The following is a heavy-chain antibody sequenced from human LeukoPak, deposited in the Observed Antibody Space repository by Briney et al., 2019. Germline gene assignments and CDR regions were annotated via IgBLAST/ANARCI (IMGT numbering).Heavy chain of an antibody. CDR2: INQSGST. CDR1: GGSFSGYY. CDR3: AVVEGQPNYYSSMDV. V-gene: IGHV4-34*01. D-gene: IGHD6-13*01. J-gene: IGHJ6*03. Sequence: SETLSLTCAVYGGSFSGYYWSWIRQPPGKGLEWIGEINQSGSTNYNPSLKSRVTILVDTSKNQFSLNLRSVTAADTAVYFCAVVEGQPNYYSSMDVWGKGTTVTVSS.